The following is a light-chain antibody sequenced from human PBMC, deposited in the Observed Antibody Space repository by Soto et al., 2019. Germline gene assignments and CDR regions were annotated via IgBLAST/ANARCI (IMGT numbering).Light chain of an antibody. CDR2: GAS. J-gene: IGKJ3*01. CDR3: QQYHHLSQYIT. V-gene: IGKV3-15*01. CDR1: QSINTN. Sequence: DIVMTQSPATLSVSPGERATLSCRASQSINTNLAWYQQKPGQAPRLLIYGASTRATVIPARFSGSGSGTEFTLTTSSLQSENFAGNYCQQYHHLSQYITFGPGTRVDI.